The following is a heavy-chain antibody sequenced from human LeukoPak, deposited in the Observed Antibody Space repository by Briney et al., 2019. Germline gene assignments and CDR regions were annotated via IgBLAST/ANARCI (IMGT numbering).Heavy chain of an antibody. CDR3: ARPGFGELSSYFDY. D-gene: IGHD3-10*01. J-gene: IGHJ4*02. CDR2: INHSGST. Sequence: PSETLSLTCAVYGGSFSGYYRSWIRQPPGKGLEWIGEINHSGSTNYNPSLKSRVTISVDTSKNQFSLKLSSVTAADTAVYYCARPGFGELSSYFDYWGQGTLVTVSS. V-gene: IGHV4-34*01. CDR1: GGSFSGYY.